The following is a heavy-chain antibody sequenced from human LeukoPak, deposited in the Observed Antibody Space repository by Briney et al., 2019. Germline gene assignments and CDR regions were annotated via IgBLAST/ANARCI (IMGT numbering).Heavy chain of an antibody. V-gene: IGHV3-21*04. CDR1: GFTFSSYS. J-gene: IGHJ4*02. CDR3: ARGQWLVWDSARGTNDY. CDR2: ISSSSSYI. Sequence: EGSLRLSCAASGFTFSSYSMNWVRQAPGKGLEWVSSISSSSSYIYYADSVKGRFTISRDNAKNSLYLQMNSLRSEDTAVYYCARGQWLVWDSARGTNDYWGQGTLVTVSS. D-gene: IGHD6-19*01.